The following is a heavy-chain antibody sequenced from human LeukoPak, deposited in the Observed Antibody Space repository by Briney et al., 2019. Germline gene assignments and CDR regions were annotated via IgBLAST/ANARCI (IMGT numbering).Heavy chain of an antibody. CDR1: GFTFSSYS. D-gene: IGHD3-22*01. CDR2: ISSSSSYI. V-gene: IGHV3-21*01. J-gene: IGHJ6*03. Sequence: PGGSLRLSCAASGFTFSSYSMNWVRQAPGKGLEWVSSISSSSSYIYYADSVKGRFTISRDNAKNSLYLQMNSLRAEDTAVYYCARAGYYDSLSGNTYYYMDVWGKGTTVTISS. CDR3: ARAGYYDSLSGNTYYYMDV.